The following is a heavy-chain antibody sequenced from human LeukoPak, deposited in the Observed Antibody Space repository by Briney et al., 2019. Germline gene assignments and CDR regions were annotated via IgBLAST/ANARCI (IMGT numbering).Heavy chain of an antibody. CDR1: GITFGDYG. CDR2: IRSKTYGGTT. D-gene: IGHD1-1*01. Sequence: GGSLRLSCTASGITFGDYGVSWFRQAPGKGLEWIGFIRSKTYGGTTEDAASVRGRFTLSRDDSRNIVYLEMNILRAEDTAVYYCSTDYWRLGFDYWGQGTLVTVSS. V-gene: IGHV3-49*03. CDR3: STDYWRLGFDY. J-gene: IGHJ4*02.